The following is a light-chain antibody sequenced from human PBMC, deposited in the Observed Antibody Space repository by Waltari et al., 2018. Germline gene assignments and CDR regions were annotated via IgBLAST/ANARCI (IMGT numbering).Light chain of an antibody. Sequence: QSALTQPASVSGSPGQSITLSCTGTSGHIGRHNFVSWYQQHPGKAPRLMIFDVSNRPSGVSDRFSGSKSGNAASLTISGLQAEDEADYYCSTYSPSGTPYVFGTGTEVTVL. CDR3: STYSPSGTPYV. J-gene: IGLJ1*01. V-gene: IGLV2-14*03. CDR2: DVS. CDR1: SGHIGRHNF.